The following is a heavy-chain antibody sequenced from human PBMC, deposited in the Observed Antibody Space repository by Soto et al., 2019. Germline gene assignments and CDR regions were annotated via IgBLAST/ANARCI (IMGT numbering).Heavy chain of an antibody. V-gene: IGHV4-30-2*01. J-gene: IGHJ4*02. CDR2: IYYGGNT. CDR3: ARDRRSYYSDSSGLDY. CDR1: GGSISSGGYS. D-gene: IGHD3-22*01. Sequence: SETLSLTCGVSGGSISSGGYSWNWIRQPPGKGLEWIGYIYYGGNTNSNRSLESRVTMSVDKSKNQFSLRLSSVTAADTAVYYCARDRRSYYSDSSGLDYWGQG.